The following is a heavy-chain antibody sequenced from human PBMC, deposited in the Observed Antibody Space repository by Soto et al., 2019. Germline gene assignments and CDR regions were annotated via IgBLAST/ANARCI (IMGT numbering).Heavy chain of an antibody. Sequence: GGSLRLACAASGFTFSSYAMSWVRQAPGKGLEWVSAISGSGGSTYYADSVKGRFTISRDNSKNTLYLQMNSLSADDTAVYYCAKGSPSVRITGTSVEDYWGQGTLVTVSS. CDR2: ISGSGGST. CDR3: AKGSPSVRITGTSVEDY. J-gene: IGHJ4*02. CDR1: GFTFSSYA. V-gene: IGHV3-23*01. D-gene: IGHD1-7*01.